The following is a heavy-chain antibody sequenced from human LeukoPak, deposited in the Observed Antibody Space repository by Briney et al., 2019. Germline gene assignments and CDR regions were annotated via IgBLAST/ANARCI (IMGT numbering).Heavy chain of an antibody. J-gene: IGHJ5*02. V-gene: IGHV4-39*01. Sequence: SETLSLTCTVSGGSISSSSYYWGWIRQPPGKGVEWIGSIYYSGSTYYNPSLKSRVTISVDTSKNQFSLKLSSVTAADTAVYYCATYIVVVPAASIRFDPWGQGTLVTVSS. CDR1: GGSISSSSYY. CDR3: ATYIVVVPAASIRFDP. D-gene: IGHD2-2*01. CDR2: IYYSGST.